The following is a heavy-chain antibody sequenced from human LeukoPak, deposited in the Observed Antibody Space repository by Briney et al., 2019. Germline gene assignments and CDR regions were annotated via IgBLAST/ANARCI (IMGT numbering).Heavy chain of an antibody. V-gene: IGHV3-21*01. D-gene: IGHD1-26*01. CDR3: ARAVGATDY. J-gene: IGHJ4*02. CDR2: ISISSSYI. CDR1: GFTFSSYS. Sequence: VGSLGLSCAASGFTFSSYSMNWIRQAPGKGLQWVSSISISSSYIYYADSVKGRFTISRDNAKDSLYLQMNSLRAEDTAVYYCARAVGATDYWGQGTLVTVSS.